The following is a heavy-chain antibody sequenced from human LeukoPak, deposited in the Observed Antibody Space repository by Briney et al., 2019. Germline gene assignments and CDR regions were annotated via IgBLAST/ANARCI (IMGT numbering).Heavy chain of an antibody. Sequence: GASVKVSCKASGYTFTSYDINWVRQATGQGLEWMGWMNPNSGNTGYAQKFQGRVTMTRNTSISTAHMELSSLRSEDTAVYYCARERVNYYDSSGYYEDFDYWGQGTLVTVSS. CDR2: MNPNSGNT. CDR1: GYTFTSYD. CDR3: ARERVNYYDSSGYYEDFDY. D-gene: IGHD3-22*01. J-gene: IGHJ4*02. V-gene: IGHV1-8*01.